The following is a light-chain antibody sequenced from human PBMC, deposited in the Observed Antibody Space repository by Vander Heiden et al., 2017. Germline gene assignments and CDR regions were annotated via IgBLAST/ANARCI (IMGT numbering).Light chain of an antibody. CDR3: NSYTSSGTRV. V-gene: IGLV2-14*03. CDR1: SSDVAGYNY. J-gene: IGLJ3*02. Sequence: QSALTQPASVSGSPGQSITISCTGTSSDVAGYNYVSWYQHHPGKAPKLIILDVSNRPSFVSTRFSGSKSGNTASLTISGRQAAEEADYYCNSYTSSGTRVFGGGTKL. CDR2: DVS.